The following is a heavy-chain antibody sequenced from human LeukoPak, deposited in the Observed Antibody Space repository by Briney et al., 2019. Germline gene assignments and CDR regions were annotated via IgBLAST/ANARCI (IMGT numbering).Heavy chain of an antibody. V-gene: IGHV3-23*01. CDR3: ARVWQDNSGVDY. J-gene: IGHJ4*02. D-gene: IGHD2-21*01. CDR1: GFTFSSYA. Sequence: PGGSLRLSCAASGFTFSSYAMSWVRQAPGKGLEWVSAISGGGGGTHYADSVKGRFTISRDNSKNTLYLQMNSLRAEDTAVYYCARVWQDNSGVDYWGQGTLVTVSS. CDR2: ISGGGGGT.